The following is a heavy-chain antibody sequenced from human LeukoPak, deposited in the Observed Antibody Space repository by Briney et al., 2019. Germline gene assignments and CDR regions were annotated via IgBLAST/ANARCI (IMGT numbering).Heavy chain of an antibody. CDR3: ARGGYYDSSGYSDY. D-gene: IGHD3-22*01. CDR2: IYTSGST. V-gene: IGHV4-4*07. J-gene: IGHJ4*02. Sequence: PSETLSLTCTVSGGSISSYYWSWIRQPAGKGLEWIGRIYTSGSTNYNPSLKSRVTISVDTSKNQFSLKLSSVTAADTAVYYCARGGYYDSSGYSDYWGQGTLVTVSS. CDR1: GGSISSYY.